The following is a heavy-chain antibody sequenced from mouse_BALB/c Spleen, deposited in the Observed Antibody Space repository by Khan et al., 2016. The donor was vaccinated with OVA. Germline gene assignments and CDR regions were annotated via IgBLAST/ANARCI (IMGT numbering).Heavy chain of an antibody. CDR3: AREWAAWFPY. V-gene: IGHV1-77*01. Sequence: QVRLQQSGAELARPGASVKLSCKTSGYTFTDYNINWMRQRTGQGLEWIGEIYPGSDNTFYNEKFRGKATLTADKSSSTAYMQLSSLTSEDSAVYFWAREWAAWFPYWGQGTLVTVSA. J-gene: IGHJ3*01. CDR2: IYPGSDNT. CDR1: GYTFTDYN.